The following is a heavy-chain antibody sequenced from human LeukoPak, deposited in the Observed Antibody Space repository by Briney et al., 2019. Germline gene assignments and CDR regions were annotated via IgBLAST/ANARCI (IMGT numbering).Heavy chain of an antibody. V-gene: IGHV3-33*01. D-gene: IGHD4-23*01. Sequence: GGSLRLSCAASGFNFTGYGIHWVRQVPGKGLDWVAVIWYDGKNKHYADSVKGRFTISRGTSKNTVYLQMNSLRAEDTAVYYCARVSESGNSDYWGQGTLVTVSS. CDR1: GFNFTGYG. CDR3: ARVSESGNSDY. J-gene: IGHJ4*02. CDR2: IWYDGKNK.